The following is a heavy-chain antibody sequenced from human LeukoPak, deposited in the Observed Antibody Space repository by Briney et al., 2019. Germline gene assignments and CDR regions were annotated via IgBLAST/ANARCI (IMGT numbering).Heavy chain of an antibody. J-gene: IGHJ4*02. CDR1: GFTFSSYW. Sequence: GGSLRLSCAASGFTFSSYWMSWVRQAPGKGLEWVANIKQDGSEKYYVDSVKGRFTIFRDNAKNSLYLQMNSLRAEDTAVYYCARGTSGIAAAGTFYYWGQGTPVTVSS. V-gene: IGHV3-7*05. CDR3: ARGTSGIAAAGTFYY. D-gene: IGHD6-13*01. CDR2: IKQDGSEK.